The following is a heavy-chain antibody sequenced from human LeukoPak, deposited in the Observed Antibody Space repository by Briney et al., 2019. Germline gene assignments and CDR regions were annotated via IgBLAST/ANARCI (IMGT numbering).Heavy chain of an antibody. CDR2: IGGSGDAT. CDR3: ARDSGSYLQPTDF. J-gene: IGHJ4*01. D-gene: IGHD1-26*01. CDR1: GFTFSDYA. Sequence: PGGSLRLSCAASGFTFSDYAMTWVRPAPGKGLEWVSSIGGSGDATYYADAVKGRFRVSRDNSKNTLYLQMNSLRADDTALYHCARDSGSYLQPTDFWGHGTLVTVSS. V-gene: IGHV3-23*01.